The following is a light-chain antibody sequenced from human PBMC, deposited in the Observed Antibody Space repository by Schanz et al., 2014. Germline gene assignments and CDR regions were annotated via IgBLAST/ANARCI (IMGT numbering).Light chain of an antibody. J-gene: IGLJ3*02. Sequence: QSVLTQPPSASGTPGQRVTISCSGSSSNIGSETVHWYQQLPGTAPKLLMYNNNQRPSGVPDRFSGSKSGNTASLTVSGLQAEDEADYYCSSYAGSNTLVFGGGTKVTVL. CDR1: SSNIGSET. CDR2: NNN. V-gene: IGLV1-44*01. CDR3: SSYAGSNTLV.